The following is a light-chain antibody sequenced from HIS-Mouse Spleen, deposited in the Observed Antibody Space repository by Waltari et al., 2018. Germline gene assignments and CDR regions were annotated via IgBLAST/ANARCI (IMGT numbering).Light chain of an antibody. J-gene: IGLJ2*01. V-gene: IGLV3-1*01. Sequence: SYELTQPPSVSVSPGQQASITCSGDNLGDEYSCWYQPKQGQAPVLVIEQDSKRPSGIPERFSGSNSGNTATLTISGTQAMDEADYYCQAWDSSTVVFGGGTKLTVL. CDR3: QAWDSSTVV. CDR1: NLGDEY. CDR2: QDS.